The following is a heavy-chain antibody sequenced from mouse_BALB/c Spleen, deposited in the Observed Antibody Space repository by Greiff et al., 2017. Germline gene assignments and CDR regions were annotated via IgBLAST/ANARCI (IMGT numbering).Heavy chain of an antibody. CDR2: IDPANGNT. Sequence: EVQLQESGAELVKPGASVKLSCTASGFNIKDTYMPWVKQRPEQGLEWIGRIDPANGNTKYDPKFQGKATITADTSSNTAYLQLSSLTSEDTAVYYCARGLRNFDYWGQGTTLTVSS. CDR3: ARGLRNFDY. J-gene: IGHJ2*01. D-gene: IGHD2-4*01. V-gene: IGHV14-3*02. CDR1: GFNIKDTY.